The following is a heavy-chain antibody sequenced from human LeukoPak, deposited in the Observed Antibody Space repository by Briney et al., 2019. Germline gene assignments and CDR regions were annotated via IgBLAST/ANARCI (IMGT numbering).Heavy chain of an antibody. V-gene: IGHV4-4*07. J-gene: IGHJ4*02. D-gene: IGHD6-19*01. Sequence: PSETLSLTCTVSGGSISSYHWSWIRQPAGKGLERIGRIYTRGSTNYNPSLKSRVTMSVDTSKNQFSLKLSSVTAADTAVYYCARESGWYKSVYYWGQGTLVTVSS. CDR1: GGSISSYH. CDR2: IYTRGST. CDR3: ARESGWYKSVYY.